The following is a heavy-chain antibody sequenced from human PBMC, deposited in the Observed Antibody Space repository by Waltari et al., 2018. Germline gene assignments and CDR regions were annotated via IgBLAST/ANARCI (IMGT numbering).Heavy chain of an antibody. CDR3: AIGGVETSWYWRY. CDR2: IKTDGSET. D-gene: IGHD6-13*01. V-gene: IGHV3-7*01. CDR1: ASPFISSC. Sequence: EVQVVESGGGLVQPGGSLRLSCAASASPFISSCMTWGRQAPGKGLEWVAKIKTDGSETYYVDSVKGRFTISRDNTKNSLYLQMSSLRAEDTAVYYCAIGGVETSWYWRYWGQGTLVTVSS. J-gene: IGHJ4*02.